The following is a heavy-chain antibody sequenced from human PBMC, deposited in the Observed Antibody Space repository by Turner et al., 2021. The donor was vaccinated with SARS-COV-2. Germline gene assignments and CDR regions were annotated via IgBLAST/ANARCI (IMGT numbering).Heavy chain of an antibody. CDR3: AREGDDSSGYWGGD. CDR2: SSSSSSYR. CDR1: GFTFSSYS. Sequence: EVRLVESGGGLVKPGGSLRLACAASGFTFSSYSMNWVRQALGKGMEWVASSSSSSSYRYYANSVKGRFTITSDNAKNSLYLQMNSLRAEDTAVYYCAREGDDSSGYWGGDWGQGTLVTVSS. V-gene: IGHV3-21*01. D-gene: IGHD3-22*01. J-gene: IGHJ4*02.